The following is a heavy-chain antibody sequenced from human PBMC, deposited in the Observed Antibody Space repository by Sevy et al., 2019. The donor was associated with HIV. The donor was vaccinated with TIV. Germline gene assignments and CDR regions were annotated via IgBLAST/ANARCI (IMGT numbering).Heavy chain of an antibody. CDR3: VRALLKADSL. V-gene: IGHV3-7*01. Sequence: GGSLRLSCAASGFNIRAHWMLWVRQAPGKGLEWVANINEDGSTKYCLDSVKGRFTISRDNAENSAFLQMNSLRVEDTAVYYCVRALLKADSLWGQGTLVTVSS. CDR2: INEDGSTK. CDR1: GFNIRAHW. J-gene: IGHJ4*02. D-gene: IGHD1-26*01.